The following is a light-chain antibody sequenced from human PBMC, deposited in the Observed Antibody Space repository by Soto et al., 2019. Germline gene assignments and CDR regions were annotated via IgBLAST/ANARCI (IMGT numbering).Light chain of an antibody. J-gene: IGKJ5*01. CDR3: QQSNNHPIS. Sequence: DNQLTQSPSSISASVGDRVTITCRASQAVNSWLAWFQQKPGMAPKLVIYDVSSLQSGVPSRFSGSGSGTESTLTISSLQPEDFATYYCQQSNNHPISFGQGTRLEIK. CDR2: DVS. CDR1: QAVNSW. V-gene: IGKV1-12*01.